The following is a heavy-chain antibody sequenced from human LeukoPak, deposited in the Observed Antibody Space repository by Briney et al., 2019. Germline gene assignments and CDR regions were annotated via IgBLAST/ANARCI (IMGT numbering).Heavy chain of an antibody. V-gene: IGHV4-39*01. J-gene: IGHJ5*02. CDR1: GGSISSSSYY. Sequence: SETLSLTCTVSGGSISSSSYYWGWIRQPPGKGLEWIGSIYYSGSTYYNPSLKSRVTISVDTSKNQFSLKLSSVTAADTAVYYCARLLLIFGVNIPEVWFDPWGQGTLVTVSS. CDR2: IYYSGST. CDR3: ARLLLIFGVNIPEVWFDP. D-gene: IGHD3-3*01.